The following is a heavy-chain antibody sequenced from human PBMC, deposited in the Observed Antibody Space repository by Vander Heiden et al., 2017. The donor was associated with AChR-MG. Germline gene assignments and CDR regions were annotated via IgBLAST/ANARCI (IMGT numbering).Heavy chain of an antibody. Sequence: QLQLQESGPGLVKPSETLSLTCTVSGGSISSSSHYWGCIRQPPGKGLEWIGSIYYSGSTYDNPSLKSRVTISVDTSKNQFSLKLSSVTAADTAVYYCVPSRGGSGDYWGQGTLVTVSS. D-gene: IGHD3-10*01. CDR3: VPSRGGSGDY. CDR2: IYYSGST. CDR1: GGSISSSSHY. V-gene: IGHV4-39*01. J-gene: IGHJ4*02.